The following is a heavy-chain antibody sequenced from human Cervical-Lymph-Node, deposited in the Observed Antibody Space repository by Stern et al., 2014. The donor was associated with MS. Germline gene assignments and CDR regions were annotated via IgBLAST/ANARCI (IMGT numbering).Heavy chain of an antibody. J-gene: IGHJ3*01. CDR3: VRRRDSAGYDTFDL. CDR2: IYPADSEA. CDR1: GYTFSNFW. D-gene: IGHD3-22*01. Sequence: EMQLVESGAEVKKPGESLKISCRTSGYTFSNFWIGWVRQMPGKGLEWMGVIYPADSEATYSPSFQGQVTISADESISTAYLQWRSLKASDTAMYYCVRRRDSAGYDTFDLWGQGTMLIVSS. V-gene: IGHV5-51*01.